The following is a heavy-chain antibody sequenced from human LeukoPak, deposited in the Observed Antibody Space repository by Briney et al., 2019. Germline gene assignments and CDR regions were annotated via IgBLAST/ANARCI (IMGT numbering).Heavy chain of an antibody. J-gene: IGHJ5*02. V-gene: IGHV4-38-2*02. CDR1: GYSISSGFY. CDR3: ARDGTPFYGLKAQRLIVANWFDP. D-gene: IGHD3-16*02. CDR2: IYHSGST. Sequence: SETLSLTCTVSGYSISSGFYWGWIRQPPGKGLEWIGSIYHSGSTYYNPSLKSRVTISVDLSRNEFSLNLSSVTAADTAVYYCARDGTPFYGLKAQRLIVANWFDPWGQGTVVTASA.